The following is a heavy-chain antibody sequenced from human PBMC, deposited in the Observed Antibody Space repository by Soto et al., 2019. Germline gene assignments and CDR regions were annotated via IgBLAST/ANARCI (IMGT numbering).Heavy chain of an antibody. CDR3: ARGGGYYGSGSYNWFDP. CDR1: GGSISSYY. Sequence: PSETLSLTCTVSGGSISSYYWSWIRQPPGKGLEWIGYIYYSGSTNYNPSLKSRVTISVDTSKNQFSLKLSSVTAADTAVYYCARGGGYYGSGSYNWFDPWGQGTLVTVSS. CDR2: IYYSGST. V-gene: IGHV4-59*01. J-gene: IGHJ5*02. D-gene: IGHD3-10*01.